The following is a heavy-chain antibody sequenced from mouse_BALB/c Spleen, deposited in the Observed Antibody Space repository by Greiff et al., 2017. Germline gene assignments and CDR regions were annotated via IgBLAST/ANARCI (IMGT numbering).Heavy chain of an antibody. D-gene: IGHD4-1*01. Sequence: EVQLQESGPGLVKPSQSLSLTCTVTGYSITSDYAWNWIRQFPGNKLEWMGYISYSGSTSYNPSLKSRISITRDTSKNQFFLQLNSVTTEDTATYYCAKWDWDGRYWYFDVWGAGTTVTVSS. CDR3: AKWDWDGRYWYFDV. CDR2: ISYSGST. CDR1: GYSITSDYA. J-gene: IGHJ1*01. V-gene: IGHV3-2*02.